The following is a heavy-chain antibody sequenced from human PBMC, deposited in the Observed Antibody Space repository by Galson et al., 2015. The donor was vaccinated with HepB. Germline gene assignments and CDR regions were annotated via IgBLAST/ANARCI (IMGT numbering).Heavy chain of an antibody. J-gene: IGHJ5*01. D-gene: IGHD3-16*01. V-gene: IGHV3-23*01. CDR3: ASLQGGLGGDP. Sequence: SLRLSCAASGFTFSPYAMTWVRQAPGKGLEWVSTISGNGGATFYADSVKGRFTISRDNPKNTLYLQMNSLRADDTAMYYCASLQGGLGGDPWGQGTLVTVSS. CDR2: ISGNGGAT. CDR1: GFTFSPYA.